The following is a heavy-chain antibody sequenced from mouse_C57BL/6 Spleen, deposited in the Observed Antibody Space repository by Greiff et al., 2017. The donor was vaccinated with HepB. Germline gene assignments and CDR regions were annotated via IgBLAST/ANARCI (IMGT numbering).Heavy chain of an antibody. V-gene: IGHV12-3*01. D-gene: IGHD2-10*01. Sequence: QVQLQQSGPGLVKPSQSLFLTCSITGFPITSGYYWIWIRQSPGKPLEWMGYITHSGETFYNPSLQSPISITRETSKNQFFLQLNSVTTEDTAMYYCAGVPYYGNYEFAYWGQGTLVTVSA. CDR2: ITHSGET. CDR1: GFPITSGYY. CDR3: AGVPYYGNYEFAY. J-gene: IGHJ3*01.